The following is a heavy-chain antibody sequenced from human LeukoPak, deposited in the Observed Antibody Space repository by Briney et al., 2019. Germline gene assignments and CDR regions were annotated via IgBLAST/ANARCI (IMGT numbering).Heavy chain of an antibody. D-gene: IGHD2-2*01. CDR2: ISADGGTP. J-gene: IGHJ4*02. CDR3: AKDTIIVVVPAADDGDY. CDR1: GFTFSDFV. V-gene: IGHV3-23*01. Sequence: GGSLRLSCSASGFTFSDFVMTWVRQAPGKGLEWVSGISADGGTPFYADSVKGRFTISRDNSKNTLYLQMNSLRAEDTAVYYCAKDTIIVVVPAADDGDYWGQGTLVTVSS.